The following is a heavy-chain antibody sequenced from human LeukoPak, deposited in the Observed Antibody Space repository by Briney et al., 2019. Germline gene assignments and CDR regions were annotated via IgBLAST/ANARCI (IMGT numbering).Heavy chain of an antibody. CDR1: GFTFSSYA. V-gene: IGHV3-30-3*01. Sequence: GGSLRLSCAASGFTFSSYAMHWVRQAPGKGLEWVAVISYDGSNKYYADSVKGRFTISRDNSKNTLYLQMNSLRAEDTAVYYCARVRVYDSSGYYFDYWGQGTLVTVSS. CDR3: ARVRVYDSSGYYFDY. D-gene: IGHD3-22*01. J-gene: IGHJ4*02. CDR2: ISYDGSNK.